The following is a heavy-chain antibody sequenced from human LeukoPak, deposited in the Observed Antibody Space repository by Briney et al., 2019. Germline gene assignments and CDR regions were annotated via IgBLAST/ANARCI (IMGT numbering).Heavy chain of an antibody. D-gene: IGHD3/OR15-3a*01. Sequence: PSETLSLTCTVSGVSISSSNSYWGWIRQPPGKGLEWIGSIYYSGNTYYNASLKSQVSISIDTSKNQFSLRLTSVTAADTAVYYCARQTGSGLFTLPGGQGTLVTVSS. J-gene: IGHJ4*02. CDR1: GVSISSSNSY. CDR2: IYYSGNT. CDR3: ARQTGSGLFTLP. V-gene: IGHV4-39*01.